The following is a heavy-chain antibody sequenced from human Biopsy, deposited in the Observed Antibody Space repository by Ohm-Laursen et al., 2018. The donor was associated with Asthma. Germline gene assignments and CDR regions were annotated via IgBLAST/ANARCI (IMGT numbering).Heavy chain of an antibody. Sequence: SLRLSCAASGFTVSRDHMFWVRQAPGKGLEWVSVIYSGGTSHTADSVRGRFTISRDYAKNTLYLQMHSLRAEDTAVYYCARGDSSNWSHYYFDYWGQGTLVTVSS. D-gene: IGHD3-22*01. V-gene: IGHV3-53*01. J-gene: IGHJ4*02. CDR1: GFTVSRDH. CDR3: ARGDSSNWSHYYFDY. CDR2: IYSGGTS.